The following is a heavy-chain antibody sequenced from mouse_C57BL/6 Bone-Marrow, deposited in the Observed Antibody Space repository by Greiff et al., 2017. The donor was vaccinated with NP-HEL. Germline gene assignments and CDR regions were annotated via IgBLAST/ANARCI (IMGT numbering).Heavy chain of an antibody. J-gene: IGHJ4*01. CDR2: IFPGSGST. D-gene: IGHD1-1*01. V-gene: IGHV1-56*01. Sequence: VQLQQSGPELVRPGASVKISCKAPGYTFTSHWMQWVRQRPGQGLEWIGEIFPGSGSTYYNEKFKGKATLTVDTSSSTAYMQLSSLTSEDSAVYFCARGHYYGSSYLYYAMDYWGQGTSVTVSS. CDR3: ARGHYYGSSYLYYAMDY. CDR1: GYTFTSHW.